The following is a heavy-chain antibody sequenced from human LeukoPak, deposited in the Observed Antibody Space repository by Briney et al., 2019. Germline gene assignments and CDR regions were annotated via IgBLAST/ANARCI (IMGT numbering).Heavy chain of an antibody. CDR2: ISAYNGNT. D-gene: IGHD6-19*01. J-gene: IGHJ4*02. Sequence: ASVKVSCKASGGTFSSYAISWVRQAPGQGLEWMGWISAYNGNTNYAQKLQGRVTMTTDTSTSTAYMELRSLRSDDTAVYYCARDSYSSGSEFNFDYWGQGTLVTVSS. CDR1: GGTFSSYA. CDR3: ARDSYSSGSEFNFDY. V-gene: IGHV1-18*01.